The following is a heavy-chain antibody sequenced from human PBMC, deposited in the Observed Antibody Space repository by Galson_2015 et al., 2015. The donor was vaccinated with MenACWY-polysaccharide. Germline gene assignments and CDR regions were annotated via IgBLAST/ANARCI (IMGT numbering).Heavy chain of an antibody. CDR2: ISAGNGRT. J-gene: IGHJ4*02. CDR1: GYIFTNYA. Sequence: SVKVSCKASGYIFTNYAMHWARQAPGQSFEWMGWISAGNGRTEYSQKFQGRVTITRDTSASTAYMEVSSLRSEDTAVYYCARDSENLDYWGQGTLVTVSS. CDR3: ARDSENLDY. D-gene: IGHD6-19*01. V-gene: IGHV1-3*01.